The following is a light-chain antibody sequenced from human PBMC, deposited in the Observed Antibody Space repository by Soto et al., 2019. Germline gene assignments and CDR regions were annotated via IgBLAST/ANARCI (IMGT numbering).Light chain of an antibody. V-gene: IGLV2-14*01. CDR2: EVS. Sequence: QSALTQPASVSGSPGQSMTISCTGTSSDVGGYNCVSWYQQHPGKAPKLMIYEVSNRPSGVSNRFSGSKSGNTASLTISGLQGEDEADYYCSSYTSSGTLVVFGGGTKLTVL. CDR3: SSYTSSGTLVV. J-gene: IGLJ2*01. CDR1: SSDVGGYNC.